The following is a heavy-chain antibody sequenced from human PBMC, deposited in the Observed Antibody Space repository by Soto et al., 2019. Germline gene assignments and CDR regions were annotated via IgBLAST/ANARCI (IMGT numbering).Heavy chain of an antibody. CDR3: ARTIGDGYNVGYFDY. J-gene: IGHJ4*02. CDR2: IIPIFGTA. V-gene: IGHV1-69*12. Sequence: QVQLVQSGAEVKKPGSSVKVSCKASGGTFSSYAISWVRQAPGQGLEWMGGIIPIFGTANYAQKFQGRVTITAGESTSTAYMELSSLRSEATAVYYGARTIGDGYNVGYFDYWGQGTLVTVSS. D-gene: IGHD5-12*01. CDR1: GGTFSSYA.